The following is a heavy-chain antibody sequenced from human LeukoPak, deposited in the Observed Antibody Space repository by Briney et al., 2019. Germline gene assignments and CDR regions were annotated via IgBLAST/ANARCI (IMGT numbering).Heavy chain of an antibody. Sequence: SETLSLTCAVSGGSISSSNSWSWVRQPPGKGLEWIGEIYHSGSTNYNPSLKSRVTISVDKSKNQFSLKLSSVTAADTAVYYCARTNYYGSGSYYSDWGQGTLVTVSS. CDR2: IYHSGST. CDR3: ARTNYYGSGSYYSD. CDR1: GGSISSSNS. V-gene: IGHV4-4*02. D-gene: IGHD3-10*01. J-gene: IGHJ4*02.